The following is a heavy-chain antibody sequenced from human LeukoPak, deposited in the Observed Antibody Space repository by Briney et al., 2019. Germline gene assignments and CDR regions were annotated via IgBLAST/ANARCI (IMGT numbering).Heavy chain of an antibody. Sequence: GGSLRLSCAASGFTFSSYSMNWVRQAPGKGLEWVSSISSSSSYIYYADSVKGQFTISRDNAKNSLYLQMNSLRAEDTAVYYCARARGVPSWFDPWGQGTLVTVSS. V-gene: IGHV3-21*01. J-gene: IGHJ5*02. D-gene: IGHD3-10*01. CDR2: ISSSSSYI. CDR3: ARARGVPSWFDP. CDR1: GFTFSSYS.